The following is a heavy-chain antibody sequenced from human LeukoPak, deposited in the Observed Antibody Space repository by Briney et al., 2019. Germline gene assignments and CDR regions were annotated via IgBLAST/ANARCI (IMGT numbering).Heavy chain of an antibody. Sequence: SETLSLTCTVSGGSISSYYWSWIRQPPGNGLEWIGYIYYSGSTNYNPSLKSRVTMSVDTSKNQFSLKLSSVTAADTAVYYCARDLAAGFFDYWGQGTLVTVSS. CDR1: GGSISSYY. CDR3: ARDLAAGFFDY. V-gene: IGHV4-59*12. CDR2: IYYSGST. J-gene: IGHJ4*02. D-gene: IGHD6-13*01.